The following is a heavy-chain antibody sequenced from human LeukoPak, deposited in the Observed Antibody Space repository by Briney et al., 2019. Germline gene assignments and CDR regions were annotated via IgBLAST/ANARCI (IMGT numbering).Heavy chain of an antibody. CDR3: ARVEASGWYGVDY. Sequence: ASVKVSCKASGYTFTSYDINWARQATGQGLEWMGWMNPNSGNAGYAQKFQGRVTITRNTSISTAYMELSSLRSEDTAVYYCARVEASGWYGVDYWGQGTLVTVSS. D-gene: IGHD6-19*01. J-gene: IGHJ4*02. CDR2: MNPNSGNA. CDR1: GYTFTSYD. V-gene: IGHV1-8*03.